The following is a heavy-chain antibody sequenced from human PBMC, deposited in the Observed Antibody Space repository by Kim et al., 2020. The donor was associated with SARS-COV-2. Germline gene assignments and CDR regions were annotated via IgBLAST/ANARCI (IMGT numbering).Heavy chain of an antibody. Sequence: SETLYLTCTVSGGSISSYYWSWIRQPPGKGLEWIGYIYYSGSTNYNPSLKSRVTISVDTSKNQFSLKLSSVTAADTAVYYCARGRALSIRGAFDIWGQGTMVTVSS. CDR3: ARGRALSIRGAFDI. D-gene: IGHD3-10*01. CDR2: IYYSGST. V-gene: IGHV4-59*13. CDR1: GGSISSYY. J-gene: IGHJ3*02.